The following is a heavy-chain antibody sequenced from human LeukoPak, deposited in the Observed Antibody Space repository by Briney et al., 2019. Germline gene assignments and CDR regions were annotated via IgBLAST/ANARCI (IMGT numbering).Heavy chain of an antibody. D-gene: IGHD3-22*01. Sequence: GGSLRLSCAASGFTFSSYSMNWVRQAPGKGLEWVSSISSSSSYIYYADSVKGRFTISRDNAKNSLYLQMNSLRAEDTAVYYCARSRVHGYYYDSSGYSRRPSAWYFDLWGRGTLVTVSS. J-gene: IGHJ2*01. CDR3: ARSRVHGYYYDSSGYSRRPSAWYFDL. CDR2: ISSSSSYI. V-gene: IGHV3-21*01. CDR1: GFTFSSYS.